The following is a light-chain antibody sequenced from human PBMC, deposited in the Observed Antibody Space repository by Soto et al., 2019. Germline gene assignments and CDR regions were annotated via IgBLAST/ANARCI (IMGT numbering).Light chain of an antibody. CDR1: QSISGW. CDR3: QQYNSYSPWT. J-gene: IGKJ1*01. Sequence: DIQMTQSPSTLSASVGDRVTITCRASQSISGWLAWYQQKPGKAPKLLISDASNLESGVPSRFSGSGSGTEFTLTISSLQPADIATYYCQQYNSYSPWTFGQGTKVDIK. V-gene: IGKV1-5*01. CDR2: DAS.